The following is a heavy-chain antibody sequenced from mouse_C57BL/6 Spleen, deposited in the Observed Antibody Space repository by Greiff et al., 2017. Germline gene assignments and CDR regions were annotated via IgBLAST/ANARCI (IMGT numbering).Heavy chain of an antibody. Sequence: QVQLQQPGAELVRPGSSVKLSCKASGYTFTSYWMDWVKQRPGQGLEWIGNIYPSDSETHYNQKFKDKATLTVDKSSSTAYMQLSSLTSEDSAVYYCASTGDYGRVALGYWGQGTSVTVSS. CDR1: GYTFTSYW. V-gene: IGHV1-61*01. D-gene: IGHD2-4*01. CDR3: ASTGDYGRVALGY. CDR2: IYPSDSET. J-gene: IGHJ4*01.